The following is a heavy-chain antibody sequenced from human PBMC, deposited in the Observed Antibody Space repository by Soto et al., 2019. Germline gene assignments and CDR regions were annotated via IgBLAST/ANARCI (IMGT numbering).Heavy chain of an antibody. Sequence: GSLRLSCAASGFTFSSYEMNWVRQAPGKGLEWVSYISSSGSTIYYADSVKDRFTISRDNAKNSLYLQMNSLRAEDTAVYYCARQEQLGPLDYWGQGTLVTVSS. CDR2: ISSSGSTI. V-gene: IGHV3-48*03. J-gene: IGHJ4*02. CDR1: GFTFSSYE. D-gene: IGHD6-6*01. CDR3: ARQEQLGPLDY.